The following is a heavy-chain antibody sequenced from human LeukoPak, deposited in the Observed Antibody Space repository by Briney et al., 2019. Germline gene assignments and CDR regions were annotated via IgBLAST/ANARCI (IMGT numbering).Heavy chain of an antibody. D-gene: IGHD3-22*01. CDR1: GYTSTGYY. CDR3: ALSNYYDSSGYPFWYYYYMDV. CDR2: INPNSGGT. J-gene: IGHJ6*03. V-gene: IGHV1-2*02. Sequence: ASVKVSCKASGYTSTGYYMHWVRQAPGQGLEWMGWINPNSGGTNYAQKFQGRVTMTRDTSISTAYMELSRLRSDDTAVYYCALSNYYDSSGYPFWYYYYMDVWGKGTTVTISS.